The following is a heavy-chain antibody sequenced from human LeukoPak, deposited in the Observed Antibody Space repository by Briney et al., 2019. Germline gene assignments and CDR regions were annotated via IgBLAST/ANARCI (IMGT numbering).Heavy chain of an antibody. V-gene: IGHV4-39*01. Sequence: SETLSLTCTISAASISSSSHHWGWIRQSPGKGLEWIGSIYFGRTIYYSPSLNSRVTISVVTSKDQFILQLNSVTAADTAVYYCVRHDGRGGSTMGAFDSWGQGSLVTVSS. J-gene: IGHJ5*01. CDR2: IYFGRTI. CDR3: VRHDGRGGSTMGAFDS. D-gene: IGHD3-3*01. CDR1: AASISSSSHH.